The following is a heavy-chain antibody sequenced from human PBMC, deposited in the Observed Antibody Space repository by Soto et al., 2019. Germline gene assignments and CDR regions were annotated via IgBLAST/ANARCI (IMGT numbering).Heavy chain of an antibody. D-gene: IGHD6-19*01. CDR3: AKWGSSGWPLLGMDV. V-gene: IGHV3-23*01. CDR1: GFTFSHYA. Sequence: EVQLLESGGGLVQPGGSLRLSCGASGFTFSHYAMSWVRQAPGKGLEWVSGIGASGDNTDYADSVKGRFTISRDNSKNTLYLQMNSLRAEDTAMYYCAKWGSSGWPLLGMDVWGQGTTVTVSS. J-gene: IGHJ6*02. CDR2: IGASGDNT.